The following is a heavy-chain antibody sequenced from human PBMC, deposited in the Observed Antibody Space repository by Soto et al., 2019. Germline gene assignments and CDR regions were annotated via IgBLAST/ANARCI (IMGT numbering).Heavy chain of an antibody. D-gene: IGHD5-12*01. CDR3: ATSDILTTMGTQEDY. J-gene: IGHJ4*02. CDR1: GFTFSSSA. CDR2: ISGSGVGT. Sequence: PGGSLRLSCAASGFTFSSSAMNWVRQTPGKGLEWVSGISGSGVGTYYADSVRGRFTISRDNSKNTLYLQMNSLRAEDTAVYYCATSDILTTMGTQEDYWGQGTLVTVSS. V-gene: IGHV3-23*01.